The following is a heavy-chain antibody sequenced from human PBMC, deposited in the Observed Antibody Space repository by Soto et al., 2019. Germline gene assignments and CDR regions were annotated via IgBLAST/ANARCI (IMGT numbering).Heavy chain of an antibody. J-gene: IGHJ6*03. CDR1: GFTFSSYS. V-gene: IGHV3-48*01. CDR3: ARPXGXXXVPLYYYYMDV. Sequence: EVQLVESGGGLVQPGGSLRLSCAASGFTFSSYSMKWVRQAPGKGLEWVSYISSSSSTIYYADSVKGRFTISRDNAKNSLYLQXXXXRAEXTAVXYXARPXGXXXVPLYYYYMDVWGKGTTVTVSS. CDR2: ISSSSSTI.